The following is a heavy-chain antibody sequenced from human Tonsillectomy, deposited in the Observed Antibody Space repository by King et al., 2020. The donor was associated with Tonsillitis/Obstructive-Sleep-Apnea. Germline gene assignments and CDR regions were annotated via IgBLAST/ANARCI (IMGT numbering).Heavy chain of an antibody. J-gene: IGHJ3*01. CDR2: INSDVRTT. CDR3: ARGQTVVGNAFDL. Sequence: VQLVESGGGLVQPGGSLRLSCAASGFTFTNYWMHWVRQTPGKGLVWVSYINSDVRTTSYADSVKGRFTISRDNAKNTVFLQMNSLRSEDTAIYYCARGQTVVGNAFDLWGQGTMVTVSS. V-gene: IGHV3-74*01. D-gene: IGHD6-13*01. CDR1: GFTFTNYW.